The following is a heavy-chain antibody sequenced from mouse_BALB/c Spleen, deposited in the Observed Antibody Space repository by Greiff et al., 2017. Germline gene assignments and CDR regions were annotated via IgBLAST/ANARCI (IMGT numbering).Heavy chain of an antibody. CDR1: GYTFTSYY. CDR2: IYPGDGST. D-gene: IGHD2-4*01. V-gene: IGHV1S56*01. CDR3: ATIYYDYSFAY. Sequence: QVQLQQSGPELVKPGASVKMSCKASGYTFTSYYIHWVKQRPGQGLEWIGWIYPGDGSTKYNEKFKGKTTLTADKSSSTAYMLLSSLTSEDSAIYFCATIYYDYSFAYWGQGTLVTVSA. J-gene: IGHJ3*01.